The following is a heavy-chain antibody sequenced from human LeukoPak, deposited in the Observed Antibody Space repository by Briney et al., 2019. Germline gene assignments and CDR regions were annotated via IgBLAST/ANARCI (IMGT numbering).Heavy chain of an antibody. D-gene: IGHD1-7*01. Sequence: ASVKVPCKASGYTFTSYGISWVRQAPGQGLEWMGWISAYNGNTNYAQKLQGRVTMTTDTSTSTAYMELRSLRSDDTAVYYCARGESGTDNGLNDYWGQGTLVTVSS. CDR3: ARGESGTDNGLNDY. CDR2: ISAYNGNT. V-gene: IGHV1-18*01. J-gene: IGHJ4*02. CDR1: GYTFTSYG.